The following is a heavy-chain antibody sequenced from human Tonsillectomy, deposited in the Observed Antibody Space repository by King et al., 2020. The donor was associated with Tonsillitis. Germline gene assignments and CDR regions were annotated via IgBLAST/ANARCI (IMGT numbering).Heavy chain of an antibody. J-gene: IGHJ6*02. CDR3: AKEIPYGSGRPRRYYYYGMDV. CDR2: ISYDGTNK. Sequence: VQLVESGGGVVQPGRSLRLSCAASGFTFSSYDMHWVRQAPGKGLEWVAVISYDGTNKYYPDSVKGRFTISRDNSKNTLYLQMKSLRAEDTAVYYCAKEIPYGSGRPRRYYYYGMDVWGQGTTVTVSS. CDR1: GFTFSSYD. V-gene: IGHV3-30*18. D-gene: IGHD3-10*01.